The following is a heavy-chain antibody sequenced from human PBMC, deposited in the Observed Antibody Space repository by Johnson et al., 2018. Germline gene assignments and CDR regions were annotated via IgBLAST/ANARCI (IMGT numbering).Heavy chain of an antibody. J-gene: IGHJ4*02. CDR3: ASHNNWRFDY. V-gene: IGHV3-7*01. CDR2: IKQDGSEK. CDR1: GFTLDDYA. D-gene: IGHD1-20*01. Sequence: VQLVQSGGGLVQPGRSLRLSCAASGFTLDDYAMHWVRQAPGKGLEWVANIKQDGSEKYYVDSVKGRFTISRDNAKDSVFLQMNSLRAEDTAVYYCASHNNWRFDYWGQGTLVSVSS.